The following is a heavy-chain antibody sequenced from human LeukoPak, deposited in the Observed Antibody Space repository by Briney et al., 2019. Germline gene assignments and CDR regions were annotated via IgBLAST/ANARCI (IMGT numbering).Heavy chain of an antibody. D-gene: IGHD6-19*01. Sequence: SETLSLTCAVYGGSFSGYYWSWIRQPPGKGLEWIGSIYHSGDTYYNPSLKSRVTISVDTSKNQFSLKLDSVTATDTAVYYCAKGTSSGWYYFDYWGQGTLVTVSS. CDR3: AKGTSSGWYYFDY. J-gene: IGHJ4*02. CDR1: GGSFSGYY. V-gene: IGHV4-34*01. CDR2: IYHSGDT.